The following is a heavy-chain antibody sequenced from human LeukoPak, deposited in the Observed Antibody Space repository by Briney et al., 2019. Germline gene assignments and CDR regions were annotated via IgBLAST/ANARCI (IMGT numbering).Heavy chain of an antibody. CDR2: ISSSGSTI. CDR3: ARDRLYYDYVWGSQGFDP. CDR1: GFTFSSYE. V-gene: IGHV3-48*03. D-gene: IGHD3-16*01. J-gene: IGHJ5*02. Sequence: GGSLRLSCAASGFTFSSYEMNWVRQAPGKGLEWVSYISSSGSTIYYADSVKGRFTISRDNAKNSLYLQMNSLRAEDTAVYYCARDRLYYDYVWGSQGFDPWGQGTLVTVSS.